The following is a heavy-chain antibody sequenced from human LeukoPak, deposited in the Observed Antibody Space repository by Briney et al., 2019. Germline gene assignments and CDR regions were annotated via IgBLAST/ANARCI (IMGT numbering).Heavy chain of an antibody. CDR3: ASRAGAYSHPYDY. V-gene: IGHV3-53*01. J-gene: IGHJ4*02. CDR2: IYSDNT. D-gene: IGHD4/OR15-4a*01. CDR1: GITFSMYG. Sequence: GGTLRLSCAAAGITFSMYGMSWVRHAPGKGLEWVSFIYSDNTHYSDSGKGRFTISRDNSKNTLYLKMNSMSAEDTAVYYCASRAGAYSHPYDYWGPGTLVTVSS.